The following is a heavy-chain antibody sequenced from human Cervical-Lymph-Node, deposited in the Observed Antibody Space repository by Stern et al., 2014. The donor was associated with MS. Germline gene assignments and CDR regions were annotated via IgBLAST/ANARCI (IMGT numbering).Heavy chain of an antibody. D-gene: IGHD5-12*01. Sequence: VQLVESGGAVVQPGRSLRLSCAASGFTFSSYGMHWVRQAPGKGLEWVTVISYYGNRKYYSASVKSRFTISRDNSKNTLHLQMNSVTPDDTAIYYCAMGYEDTSMLFDHWGQGTLVTVSS. CDR2: ISYYGNRK. V-gene: IGHV3-30*03. CDR1: GFTFSSYG. CDR3: AMGYEDTSMLFDH. J-gene: IGHJ4*02.